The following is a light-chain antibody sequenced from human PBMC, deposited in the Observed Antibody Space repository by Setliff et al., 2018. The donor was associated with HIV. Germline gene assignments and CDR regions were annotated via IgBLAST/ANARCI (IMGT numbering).Light chain of an antibody. Sequence: QSALAQPASVSGSPGQSITISCTGRSSDIGSWNFVSWYQQYPDKAPKVMIYEVSKRPSGVSNRFSGSKSAYTAFMTISGLQTEDEAEYYCSSYTSSTALYVFGTGTKVTVL. J-gene: IGLJ1*01. CDR3: SSYTSSTALYV. V-gene: IGLV2-14*01. CDR1: SSDIGSWNF. CDR2: EVS.